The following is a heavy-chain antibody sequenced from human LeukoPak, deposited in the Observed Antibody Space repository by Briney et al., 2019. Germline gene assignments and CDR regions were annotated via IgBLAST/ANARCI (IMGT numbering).Heavy chain of an antibody. CDR1: GFAFGVYW. V-gene: IGHV3-7*01. CDR3: ASELPSSSWYDY. CDR2: IKKDGSEK. Sequence: GGSLRLSCAASGFAFGVYWMTWVRQAPGKGLEWVANIKKDGSEKYYVASVRGRFTISRDNAKNSLYLQMNSLRAEDTAVYYCASELPSSSWYDYWGQGTLVTVSS. D-gene: IGHD6-13*01. J-gene: IGHJ4*02.